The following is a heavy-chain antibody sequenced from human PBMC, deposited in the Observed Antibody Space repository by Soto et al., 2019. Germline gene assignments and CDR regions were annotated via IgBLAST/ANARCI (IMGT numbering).Heavy chain of an antibody. J-gene: IGHJ3*01. CDR3: AREGYCSSGSCSFDGFDV. D-gene: IGHD2-15*01. V-gene: IGHV1-69*01. CDR1: GDAFSTFA. Sequence: QVQLVQSGAEVKKPGSSVKVSCKASGDAFSTFAITWVRQAPGQGLEWLGGIIPLFGSTKYAQKFQGGVTITEDESSSTVYMNLSGLKSEDTAVYYCAREGYCSSGSCSFDGFDVWGQGKMVTVSS. CDR2: IIPLFGST.